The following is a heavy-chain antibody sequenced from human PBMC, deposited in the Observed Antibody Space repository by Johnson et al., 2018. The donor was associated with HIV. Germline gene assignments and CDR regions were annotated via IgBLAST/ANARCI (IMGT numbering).Heavy chain of an antibody. D-gene: IGHD3-22*01. Sequence: VQLVESGGGVVQPGRSLRLSCAASGFTFSSYGMHWVRQAPGKGLEWVAFISWDGGSTYYADSVKGRFTISRDNSKNSLYLQMNSLRAEDTALYYCASSFHYYDSSGYRGAFDIWGQGTMVTVSS. CDR1: GFTFSSYG. CDR2: ISWDGGST. CDR3: ASSFHYYDSSGYRGAFDI. V-gene: IGHV3-43D*03. J-gene: IGHJ3*02.